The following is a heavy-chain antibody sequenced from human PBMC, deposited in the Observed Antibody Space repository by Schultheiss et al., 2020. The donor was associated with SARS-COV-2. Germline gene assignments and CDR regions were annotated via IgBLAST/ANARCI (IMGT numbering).Heavy chain of an antibody. J-gene: IGHJ5*02. V-gene: IGHV4-59*08. D-gene: IGHD2-15*01. CDR3: ASRIGFCSGGRCQGFDP. Sequence: SETLSLTCTVSGDSISSYYWNWIRQPPGKGLEWIGYIYYSGSTNYNPSLKSRVAMSIDTSRNQFSLKLHSVTAADTAVYYCASRIGFCSGGRCQGFDPWGQGTLVTVSS. CDR1: GDSISSYY. CDR2: IYYSGST.